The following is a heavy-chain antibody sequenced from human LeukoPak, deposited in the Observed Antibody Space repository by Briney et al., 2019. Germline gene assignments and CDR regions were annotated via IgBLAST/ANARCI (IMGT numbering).Heavy chain of an antibody. CDR2: IYSGGST. D-gene: IGHD6-19*01. V-gene: IGHV3-66*01. CDR1: GFTVSSNY. Sequence: PGGSLRLSCAASGFTVSSNYMSWVRQAPGNGLEWVSVIYSGGSTYYADSVKGRFTISRDNSKNTLYLQMNSLRAEDTAVYYCARDSVAGSYWYFDLWGRGTLVTVSS. J-gene: IGHJ2*01. CDR3: ARDSVAGSYWYFDL.